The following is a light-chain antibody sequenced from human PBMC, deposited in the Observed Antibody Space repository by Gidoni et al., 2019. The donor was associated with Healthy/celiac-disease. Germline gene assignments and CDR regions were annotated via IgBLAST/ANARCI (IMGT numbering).Light chain of an antibody. J-gene: IGKJ2*01. CDR3: QQYYSTPYT. CDR1: QSVLYSSNNKNY. Sequence: DIVITQSQDSPAVSLGERATINCKSSQSVLYSSNNKNYLAWYQQKPGQPPKLLIYWASTRESGVPDRFSGSGSGTDFTLTISSLQAEDVAVYYCQQYYSTPYTFGQGTKLEIK. CDR2: WAS. V-gene: IGKV4-1*01.